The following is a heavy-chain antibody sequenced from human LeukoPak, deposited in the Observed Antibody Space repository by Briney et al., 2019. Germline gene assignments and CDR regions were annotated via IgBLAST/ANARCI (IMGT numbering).Heavy chain of an antibody. CDR2: IYYSGST. Sequence: SETLSLTCTVSGGSISSYYWSWIRQPPGKGLEWIGYIYYSGSTNYNPSLKSRVTISVDTSKNQFSLKLSSVTAADTAVYYCGRGGIAAAGGDFVTGGRRTRVPLSS. CDR3: GRGGIAAAGGDFVT. CDR1: GGSISSYY. J-gene: IGHJ2*01. V-gene: IGHV4-59*01. D-gene: IGHD6-25*01.